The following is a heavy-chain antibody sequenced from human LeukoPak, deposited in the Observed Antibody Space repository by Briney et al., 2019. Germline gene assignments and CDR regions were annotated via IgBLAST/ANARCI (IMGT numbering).Heavy chain of an antibody. CDR2: INHSGST. CDR3: ARGLRGVQLWLYFDY. Sequence: SETLSLTCAVYGGSFSGYYWSWIRQPPGKGLEWIGEINHSGSTNYNPSLKSRVTISVHTSKNQFSLKLSSVTAADTAVYYCARGLRGVQLWLYFDYWGQGTLVTVSS. J-gene: IGHJ4*02. CDR1: GGSFSGYY. D-gene: IGHD5-18*01. V-gene: IGHV4-34*01.